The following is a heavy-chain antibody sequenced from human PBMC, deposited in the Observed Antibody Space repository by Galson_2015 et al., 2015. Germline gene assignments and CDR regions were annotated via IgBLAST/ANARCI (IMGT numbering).Heavy chain of an antibody. V-gene: IGHV3-23*01. CDR2: INGSGGRT. D-gene: IGHD7-27*01. CDR1: GFTFSSYA. Sequence: SLRLSCAASGFTFSSYAMTWVRQAPGKGLEWVSDINGSGGRTSYAGSVRGRFTISRDNSKNTLDLQMNSLRVEDTAIYYCAKDRSGDSALDYWGQGTLVTVSS. CDR3: AKDRSGDSALDY. J-gene: IGHJ4*02.